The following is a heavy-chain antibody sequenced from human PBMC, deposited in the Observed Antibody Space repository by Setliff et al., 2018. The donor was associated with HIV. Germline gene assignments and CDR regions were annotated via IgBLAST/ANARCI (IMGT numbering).Heavy chain of an antibody. J-gene: IGHJ4*02. Sequence: ASETLSLTCAVYGESFSGYYWSWIRQPPGKGLEWIGEINHSGSVNYNPSLKSRVTISVDTSKNQFSLKMSSVTAADTAVYYCARGFTFGGALVIFYYFDSWGQGTLVTVSS. V-gene: IGHV4-34*01. CDR2: INHSGSV. D-gene: IGHD3-16*02. CDR3: ARGFTFGGALVIFYYFDS. CDR1: GESFSGYY.